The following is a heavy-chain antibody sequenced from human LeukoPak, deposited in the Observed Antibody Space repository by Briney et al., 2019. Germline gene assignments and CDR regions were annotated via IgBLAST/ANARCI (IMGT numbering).Heavy chain of an antibody. V-gene: IGHV3-9*01. Sequence: PGESLRLSCAASGFTFGDYAMHWVRQVPGKGLEWVSGISYNSASIDYADSMKGRFNISRDNARNSLDLQMIGLRPEDTALYYCVKGAYWRNLVYYYYLDFWGQGSLVTVSS. J-gene: IGHJ4*02. CDR2: ISYNSASI. D-gene: IGHD2-21*01. CDR1: GFTFGDYA. CDR3: VKGAYWRNLVYYYYLDF.